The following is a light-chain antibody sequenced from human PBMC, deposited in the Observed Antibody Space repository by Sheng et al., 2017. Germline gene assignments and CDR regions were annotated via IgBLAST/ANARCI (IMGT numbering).Light chain of an antibody. CDR2: ADS. V-gene: IGLV3-21*02. Sequence: SYVLAQPPSVSVAPGQTATITCGGNNIGSKSVHWYQQKPGQAPVLVVYADSDRPSGIPERFSGSNSGNTATLTISRVEAGDEADYYCQVWDTSSDPLFGGGTKLTVL. J-gene: IGLJ2*01. CDR3: QVWDTSSDPL. CDR1: NIGSKS.